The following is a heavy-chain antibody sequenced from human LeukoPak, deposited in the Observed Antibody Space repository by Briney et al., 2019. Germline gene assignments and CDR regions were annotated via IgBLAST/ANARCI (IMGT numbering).Heavy chain of an antibody. Sequence: GSLRLSCAASGLTSSNYAMNWVRQAPGKGLEWVSIISGSDGRIYYADSVKGRFTISRDNSKNTLYLQMNSLRAEDTAVYYCARVGTIFVMDVWGKGTTVTVSS. V-gene: IGHV3-23*01. CDR3: ARVGTIFVMDV. CDR1: GLTSSNYA. D-gene: IGHD3-3*01. CDR2: ISGSDGRI. J-gene: IGHJ6*03.